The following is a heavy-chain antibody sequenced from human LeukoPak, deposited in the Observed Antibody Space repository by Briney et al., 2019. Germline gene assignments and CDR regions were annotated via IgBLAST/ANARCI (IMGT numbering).Heavy chain of an antibody. CDR3: VKDLYYGSGSYYPALDY. Sequence: PGGSLRLSCSASGFTFSSYAMHWVRQAPGKGLEYVSAIRSNGGSTYYADSVKGRLTISRDNSKNTLYLQMSSLRAEDTAVYYCVKDLYYGSGSYYPALDYWGQGTLVTVSS. CDR1: GFTFSSYA. CDR2: IRSNGGST. V-gene: IGHV3-64D*06. J-gene: IGHJ4*02. D-gene: IGHD3-10*01.